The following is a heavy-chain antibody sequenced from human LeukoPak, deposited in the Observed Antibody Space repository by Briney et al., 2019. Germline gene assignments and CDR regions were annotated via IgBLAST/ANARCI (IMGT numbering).Heavy chain of an antibody. CDR3: ARDSGWYPVDY. J-gene: IGHJ4*02. Sequence: GGSLRLSCAASGFTFSNSWMTWIRQAPGKGLEWVANIKEDGSEKNCVDSVRGRFTISRDNAKNSLYLQMNSLRAEDTAVYYCARDSGWYPVDYWGQGTLVTVSS. D-gene: IGHD6-19*01. V-gene: IGHV3-7*01. CDR2: IKEDGSEK. CDR1: GFTFSNSW.